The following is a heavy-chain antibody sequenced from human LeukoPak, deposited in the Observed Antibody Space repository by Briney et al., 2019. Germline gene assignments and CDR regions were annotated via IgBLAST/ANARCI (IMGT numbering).Heavy chain of an antibody. D-gene: IGHD6-19*01. CDR3: ARGAVAGQVNWFDP. Sequence: GGSLRLSCAASGFTFSSYSMNWVRQAPGKGLEWVSSISSSSSYIYYADSVKGRFTISRDSAKNSLYLQMNSLRAEDTAVYYCARGAVAGQVNWFDPWGQGTLVTVSS. V-gene: IGHV3-21*01. J-gene: IGHJ5*02. CDR1: GFTFSSYS. CDR2: ISSSSSYI.